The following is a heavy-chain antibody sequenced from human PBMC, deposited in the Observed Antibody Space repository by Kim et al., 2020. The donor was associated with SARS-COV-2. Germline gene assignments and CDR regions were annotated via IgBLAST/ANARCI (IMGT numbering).Heavy chain of an antibody. Sequence: GGSLRLSCAASGFNFSNAWMSWVRQAPGKGLEWVGRIKSKTDGGTTDYAAPVKGRFTISRDDSKNTLYLQMNSLKTEDTAVYYCTTDHLVQATLGYYYYGMDVWGQGTTVTVSS. J-gene: IGHJ6*02. CDR2: IKSKTDGGTT. CDR3: TTDHLVQATLGYYYYGMDV. V-gene: IGHV3-15*01. CDR1: GFNFSNAW. D-gene: IGHD3-3*02.